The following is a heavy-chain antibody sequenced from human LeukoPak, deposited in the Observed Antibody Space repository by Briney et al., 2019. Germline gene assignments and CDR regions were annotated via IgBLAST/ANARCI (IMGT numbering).Heavy chain of an antibody. CDR3: ARADCSGGGCYAFDI. CDR2: IYYSGST. J-gene: IGHJ3*02. V-gene: IGHV4-61*01. D-gene: IGHD2-15*01. CDR1: GGSVSSGSYY. Sequence: PSETLSLTCTVSGGSVSSGSYYWSWIRQPPGKRLEWIGYIYYSGSTNYNPSLKSRVTMSVDTSKNQFSLKLSSVTAADTAVYYCARADCSGGGCYAFDIWGQGTMVTVSS.